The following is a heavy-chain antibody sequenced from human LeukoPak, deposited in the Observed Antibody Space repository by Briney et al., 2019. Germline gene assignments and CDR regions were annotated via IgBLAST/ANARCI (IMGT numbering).Heavy chain of an antibody. CDR1: GYTFTTSW. CDR3: ARRGTDYYYFDY. J-gene: IGHJ4*01. D-gene: IGHD4-11*01. CDR2: IYPGDSDT. V-gene: IGHV5-51*01. Sequence: GESLKISCKGPGYTFTTSWIGWVRQMPGKGLEWMGIIYPGDSDTRYSPSFQGQVTISADKSISTAYPQWSSLKASDTAMYYCARRGTDYYYFDYWGHGTLVTVSS.